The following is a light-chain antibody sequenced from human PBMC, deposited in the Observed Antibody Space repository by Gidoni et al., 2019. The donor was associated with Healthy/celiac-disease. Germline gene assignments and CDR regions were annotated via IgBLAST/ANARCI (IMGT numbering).Light chain of an antibody. V-gene: IGLV2-14*03. CDR1: RSAVGGYNY. Sequence: SALTQPASVSGSPGQSITISCTGTRSAVGGYNYVSWYQQHPGKAPKLMIYDVSNRTAGVSNRFSGSKSGNTASLTISGRQAEDEADYYCSSYTSSSTLVFGGGTKLNVL. CDR3: SSYTSSSTLV. CDR2: DVS. J-gene: IGLJ2*01.